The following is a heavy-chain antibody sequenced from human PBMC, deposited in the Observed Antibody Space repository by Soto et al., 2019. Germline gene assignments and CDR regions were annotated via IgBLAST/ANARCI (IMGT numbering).Heavy chain of an antibody. J-gene: IGHJ4*02. CDR2: INLGGTTT. V-gene: IGHV1-46*01. CDR1: EYTFTDYF. Sequence: QVQLVQSGAEVKKPGASVKLSCQASEYTFTDYFIHWVRQAPGQGLEWMGLINLGGTTTTYAQKFQGRLTIISDSSTSTAYMELISLRSEDTAVYYCIADEWAMRYFDDWGQRPLVSVSS. CDR3: IADEWAMRYFDD. D-gene: IGHD2-21*01.